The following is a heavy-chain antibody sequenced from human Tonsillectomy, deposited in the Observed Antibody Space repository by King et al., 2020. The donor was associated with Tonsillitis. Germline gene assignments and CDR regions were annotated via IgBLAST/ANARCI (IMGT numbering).Heavy chain of an antibody. D-gene: IGHD4-23*01. V-gene: IGHV1-18*01. CDR3: AVDYGGDSDPFAFDI. CDR1: GFTFTNYG. J-gene: IGHJ3*02. CDR2: VSAYSGDT. Sequence: VQLVESGAEIKKPGASVKVSCRASGFTFTNYGFSWVRLAPGQGREWIGCVSAYSGDTNYVQKLQGSVTLTTDTSTSTAFMELRGLRSDDTAIYYCAVDYGGDSDPFAFDIWGQGTLVTVSS.